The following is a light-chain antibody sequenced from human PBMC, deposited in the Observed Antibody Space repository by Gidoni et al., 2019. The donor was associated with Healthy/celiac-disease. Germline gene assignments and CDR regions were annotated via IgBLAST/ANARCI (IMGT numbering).Light chain of an antibody. J-gene: IGLJ2*01. Sequence: QSVLTQPPPVSGAPGPRVTISCTGSSSNIGAGSDVHWYQQFPGTAPKLLIYDNKKRPSGVPDRFSGSKSGTSASLAISGLQAEDEADYYCQSYDSSLTTLFGGGTKLTVL. V-gene: IGLV1-40*01. CDR3: QSYDSSLTTL. CDR1: SSNIGAGSD. CDR2: DNK.